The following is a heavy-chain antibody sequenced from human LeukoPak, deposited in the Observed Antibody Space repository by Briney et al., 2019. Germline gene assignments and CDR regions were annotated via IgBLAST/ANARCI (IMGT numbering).Heavy chain of an antibody. D-gene: IGHD4-23*01. V-gene: IGHV4-39*01. CDR3: ARLARVGSYYFDY. CDR1: GGSISSSSYY. J-gene: IGHJ4*02. CDR2: IYYSGST. Sequence: SETLSLTCTVSGGSISSSSYYWGWIRQPPGKGLEWIGSIYYSGSTYYNPSLKSRVTISVDTSKNQFSLELSSVTAADTAVYYCARLARVGSYYFDYWGQGTLVTVSS.